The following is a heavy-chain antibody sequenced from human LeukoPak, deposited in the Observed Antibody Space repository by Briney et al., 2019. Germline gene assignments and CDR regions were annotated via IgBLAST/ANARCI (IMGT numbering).Heavy chain of an antibody. CDR1: GFTFSSYG. J-gene: IGHJ4*02. V-gene: IGHV3-33*01. CDR2: IWYDGSNK. CDR3: ARDNYYDSSGSLYFDY. D-gene: IGHD3-22*01. Sequence: GGSLRLSCAASGFTFSSYGMHWVRQAPGKGLEWVAVIWYDGSNKYYADSVKGRFTISRDNSKNTLYLQMNSLRAEGTAVYYCARDNYYDSSGSLYFDYWGQGTLVTVSS.